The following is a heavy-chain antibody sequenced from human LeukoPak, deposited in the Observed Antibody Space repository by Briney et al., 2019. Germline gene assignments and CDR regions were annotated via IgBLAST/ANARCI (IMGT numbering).Heavy chain of an antibody. D-gene: IGHD1-26*01. Sequence: GGSLRLSCAASGFTFSSYAMSWVRQAPGKGLEWVSAISGSGGSTYYADSVRGRFTISRDNSKNTLYLQMSSLTAKDTAVYYCAKDRSIGTYYTFDSWGQGTLVTVSS. J-gene: IGHJ4*02. V-gene: IGHV3-23*01. CDR1: GFTFSSYA. CDR2: ISGSGGST. CDR3: AKDRSIGTYYTFDS.